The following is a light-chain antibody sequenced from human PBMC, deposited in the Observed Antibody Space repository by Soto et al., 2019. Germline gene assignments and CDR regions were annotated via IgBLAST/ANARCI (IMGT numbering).Light chain of an antibody. CDR3: QQYNKWPWT. J-gene: IGKJ1*01. CDR1: QSVSSS. CDR2: GAS. V-gene: IGKV3-15*01. Sequence: EIVMTQSPATLSMSPGERVTLSCRASQSVSSSLAWNQKKPGQAPRLLIYGASTRATGVTDRFSGSGSVTEFTLTISSLQSEDFAVYYCQQYNKWPWTFGQGTKVEIK.